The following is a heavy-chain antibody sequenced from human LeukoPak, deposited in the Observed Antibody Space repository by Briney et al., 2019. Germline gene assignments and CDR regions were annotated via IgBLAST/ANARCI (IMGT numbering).Heavy chain of an antibody. J-gene: IGHJ4*02. CDR1: GFIFSDYA. Sequence: GGSLRLSCAASGFIFSDYAMHWVRQAPGKGLEYVSSIKTNGGKAFYADSVKGRFTISRDNSKNTLNLQMGSLRAEDMAVHYCARGRGGSYDYWGQGVLVTVSS. V-gene: IGHV3-64*02. D-gene: IGHD1-26*01. CDR3: ARGRGGSYDY. CDR2: IKTNGGKA.